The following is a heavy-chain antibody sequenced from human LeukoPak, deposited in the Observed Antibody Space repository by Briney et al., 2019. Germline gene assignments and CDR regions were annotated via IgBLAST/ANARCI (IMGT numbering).Heavy chain of an antibody. J-gene: IGHJ4*02. CDR2: IGGSGGGT. CDR3: AKSQSHIVVVVSAITPEY. D-gene: IGHD2-15*01. Sequence: GGSLRLSCAASGFTFSSYATGWVRHAPGKGREWVSSIGGSGGGTYYADSVKGRFTISRDNSKNTLYLQINSLRAEDTAVYYCAKSQSHIVVVVSAITPEYWGQGTPVTVSS. V-gene: IGHV3-23*01. CDR1: GFTFSSYA.